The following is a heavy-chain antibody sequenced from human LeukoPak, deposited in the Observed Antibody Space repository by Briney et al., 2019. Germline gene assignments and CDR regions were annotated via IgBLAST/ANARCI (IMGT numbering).Heavy chain of an antibody. V-gene: IGHV1-46*01. CDR2: INPSGGST. Sequence: ASVKVSCKASGYTFTNYYMHWVRQASGQGLEWMGIINPSGGSTSHTQKFQGRVTLTRDTSTSTVYMELSSLRSEDTAVYYCALAARYYYYTMDVWGQGTTVTVSS. CDR3: ALAARYYYYTMDV. CDR1: GYTFTNYY. J-gene: IGHJ6*02. D-gene: IGHD6-6*01.